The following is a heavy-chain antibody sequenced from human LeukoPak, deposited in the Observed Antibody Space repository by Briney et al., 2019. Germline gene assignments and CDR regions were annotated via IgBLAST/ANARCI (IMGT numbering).Heavy chain of an antibody. D-gene: IGHD6-13*01. CDR1: GFTFDDYA. CDR3: AKWVAAAGTGFDY. Sequence: GGSLRLSCAASGFTFDDYAMHWVRQAPGKGLEWASGISWNSGSIGYADSVKGRFTISRDNAKNSLYLQMNSLRAEDTALYYCAKWVAAAGTGFDYWGQGTLVTVSS. J-gene: IGHJ4*02. V-gene: IGHV3-9*01. CDR2: ISWNSGSI.